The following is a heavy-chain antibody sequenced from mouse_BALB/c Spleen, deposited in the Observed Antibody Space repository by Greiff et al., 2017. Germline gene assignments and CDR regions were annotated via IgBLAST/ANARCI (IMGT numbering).Heavy chain of an antibody. CDR1: GYSIPSDYA. J-gene: IGHJ2*01. V-gene: IGHV3-2*02. CDR3: ARSDYYGNYGYFDY. D-gene: IGHD2-1*01. Sequence: EVQLVESGPCLVKPSQSLFLPCPVTGYSIPSDYAWNWIRQFPGNKLEWMGYISYSGSTSYNPSLKRRISITRDTSKNPFFLQLNSVTTEDTATYYCARSDYYGNYGYFDYWGQGTTLTVSS. CDR2: ISYSGST.